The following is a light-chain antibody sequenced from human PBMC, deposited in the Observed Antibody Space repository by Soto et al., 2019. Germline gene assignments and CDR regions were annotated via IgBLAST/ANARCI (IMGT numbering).Light chain of an antibody. CDR3: QQYGGSPYT. V-gene: IGKV3-20*01. Sequence: EIVLTQSPGTLSVSPGERATLSCRASQSISSNHLAWYQQKPGQAPRLLIYGTSSRATGIPDRFSGTGSGTDFTLTISRLEPEDFAVYYCQQYGGSPYTFGQGTKLEIK. CDR2: GTS. CDR1: QSISSNH. J-gene: IGKJ2*01.